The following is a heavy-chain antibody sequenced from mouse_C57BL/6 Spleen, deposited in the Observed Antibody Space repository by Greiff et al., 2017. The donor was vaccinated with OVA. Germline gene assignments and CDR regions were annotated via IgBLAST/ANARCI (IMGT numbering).Heavy chain of an antibody. CDR3: ARHHYYGSSLYAMDY. CDR1: GFTFSSYT. J-gene: IGHJ4*01. V-gene: IGHV5-9*01. CDR2: ISGGGGNT. Sequence: EVQRVESGGGLVKPGGSLKLSCAASGFTFSSYTMSWVRQTPEKRLEWVATISGGGGNTYYPDSVKGRFTISRDNAKNTLYLQMSSLRSEDTALYYCARHHYYGSSLYAMDYWGQGTSVTVSS. D-gene: IGHD1-1*01.